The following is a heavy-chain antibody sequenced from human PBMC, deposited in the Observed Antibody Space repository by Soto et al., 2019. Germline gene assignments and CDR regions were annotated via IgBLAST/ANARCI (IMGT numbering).Heavy chain of an antibody. D-gene: IGHD6-6*01. CDR2: INHSGST. Sequence: PSETLSLTCAVYGGSFSGYYWSWIRQPPGKGLEWIGEINHSGSTNYNPSLKSRVTISVDTSKNQFSLKLSSVTAADTAVYYCRGSSFYYYYYYGMDVWGQGTTVTVSS. CDR3: RGSSFYYYYYYGMDV. CDR1: GGSFSGYY. V-gene: IGHV4-34*01. J-gene: IGHJ6*02.